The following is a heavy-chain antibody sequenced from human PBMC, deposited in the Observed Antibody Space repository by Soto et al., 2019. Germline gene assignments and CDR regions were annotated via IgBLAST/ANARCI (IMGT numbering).Heavy chain of an antibody. V-gene: IGHV3-23*01. D-gene: IGHD6-6*01. CDR1: GFTFSNYV. CDR3: AKGSASTRPYYFDY. Sequence: VQLLESGGGLVQPGGSLRLSCAASGFTFSNYVMSWVRQAPGKGLEWISAITDSSSDTYYADSVKGRFTSSRDNSRNTLYLEMYDLRAEDTALYYCAKGSASTRPYYFDYWGQGTLVPVSS. CDR2: ITDSSSDT. J-gene: IGHJ4*02.